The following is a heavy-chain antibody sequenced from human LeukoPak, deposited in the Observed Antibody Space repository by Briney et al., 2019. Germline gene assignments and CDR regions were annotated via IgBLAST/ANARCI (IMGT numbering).Heavy chain of an antibody. Sequence: GGSLRLSCVGSGFSLDYYAMHSVRQVPGKGLEWVSSISWDSGSQAYADSVRGRFTISRDNAKNSLYLQMNSLRPEDTAFYYCIKDMGFDLLKDAFHIWGQGTLVTVSS. V-gene: IGHV3-9*01. CDR2: ISWDSGSQ. D-gene: IGHD3-9*01. J-gene: IGHJ3*02. CDR1: GFSLDYYA. CDR3: IKDMGFDLLKDAFHI.